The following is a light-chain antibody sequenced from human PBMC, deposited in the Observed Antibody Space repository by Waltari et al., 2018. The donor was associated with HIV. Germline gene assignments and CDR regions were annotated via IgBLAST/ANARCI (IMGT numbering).Light chain of an antibody. Sequence: QSVLTQPTSVSGAPGQRVTISCTGSSSNIGAGYHVHWYQQLPGTAPKLLIYGNSNRPSGVPDRFSGSKSGTSASLASTGLQAEDEADYHCQSHDSSLSGYVFGTGTKVTVL. V-gene: IGLV1-40*01. CDR1: SSNIGAGYH. CDR3: QSHDSSLSGYV. CDR2: GNS. J-gene: IGLJ1*01.